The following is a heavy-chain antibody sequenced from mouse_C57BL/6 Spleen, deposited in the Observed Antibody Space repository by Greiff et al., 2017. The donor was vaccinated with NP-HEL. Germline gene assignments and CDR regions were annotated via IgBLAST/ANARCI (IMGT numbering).Heavy chain of an antibody. CDR1: GFTIKDYY. Sequence: VQLKESGAELVKPGASVKLSCTASGFTIKDYYMHWVKQRTEQGLEWIGRIDPEDGETKYAPKFQGKATITADPSSNTAYLQLSSLTSEDTAVYYVATAPNYYGSSYYWGQGTTLTVSS. D-gene: IGHD1-1*01. V-gene: IGHV14-2*01. J-gene: IGHJ2*01. CDR2: IDPEDGET. CDR3: ATAPNYYGSSYY.